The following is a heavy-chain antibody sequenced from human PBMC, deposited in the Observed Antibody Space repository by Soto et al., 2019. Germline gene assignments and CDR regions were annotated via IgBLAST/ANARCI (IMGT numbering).Heavy chain of an antibody. Sequence: VQVLESGGDLVQPGGSLRLSCAASGFTFTSYAMSWVRQAPGKGLEWVSIISGSAGRTYYADSVKGRFTISRDNSKNTLYLHMNSLRAEDTAIYYCAKVTSARVFYFGLDVWGQGTTVTVSS. CDR3: AKVTSARVFYFGLDV. V-gene: IGHV3-23*01. J-gene: IGHJ6*02. D-gene: IGHD2-2*01. CDR2: ISGSAGRT. CDR1: GFTFTSYA.